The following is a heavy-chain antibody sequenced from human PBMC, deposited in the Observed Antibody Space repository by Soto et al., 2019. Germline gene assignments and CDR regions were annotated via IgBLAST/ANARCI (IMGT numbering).Heavy chain of an antibody. CDR1: SGSIDNIYW. J-gene: IGHJ3*02. D-gene: IGHD6-19*01. CDR3: AHYSSGRAFDI. Sequence: SETLSLTCAVSSGSIDNIYWWSWVRQSPGKGLEWIGETSHDGVTNYNPSLEGRVTISIDKSKNQFSLKLNSVTAADTAMYYCAHYSSGRAFDIWGQGTMVTVSS. V-gene: IGHV4-4*02. CDR2: TSHDGVT.